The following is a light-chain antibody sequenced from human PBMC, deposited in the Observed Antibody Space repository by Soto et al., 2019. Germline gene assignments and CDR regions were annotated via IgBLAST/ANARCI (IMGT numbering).Light chain of an antibody. CDR1: QSVSSSY. V-gene: IGKV3-20*01. J-gene: IGKJ1*01. Sequence: EIVLTQSPGTLSLSPGERATLSCWASQSVSSSYLAWYQQKPGQAPRLLIYGASSRDTGIPDRFSGSGSGTDFTLTISRLEPEDFAVYYCQQYGSSPRTFGQGTKVDIK. CDR2: GAS. CDR3: QQYGSSPRT.